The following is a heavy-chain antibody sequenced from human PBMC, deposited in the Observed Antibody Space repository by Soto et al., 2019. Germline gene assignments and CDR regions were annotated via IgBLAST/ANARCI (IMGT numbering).Heavy chain of an antibody. CDR2: IGGSGGDR. J-gene: IGHJ1*01. Sequence: GGSLGLSCAASGFPFSSYAMSWVRQAPGKGLEWVSGIGGSGGDRYYADSVMGRFTVSRDNAANTLYLQLNSLRVEDTAIYYCARRTRRGLAAYWGQGTLVTVSS. CDR1: GFPFSSYA. D-gene: IGHD2-15*01. V-gene: IGHV3-23*01. CDR3: ARRTRRGLAAY.